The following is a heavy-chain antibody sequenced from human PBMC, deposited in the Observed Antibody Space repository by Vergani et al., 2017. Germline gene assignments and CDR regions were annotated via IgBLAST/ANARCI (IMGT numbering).Heavy chain of an antibody. Sequence: QVQLQESGPGLVKPSETLSLTCTVSGGSISSHYWSWIRQPPGKGLEWIGYIYYSGSTNYHPSLKSRVTISVDTSKNQFSLKLSSGTAADTAVYYCARDHAAAGRDNWFDPWGQGTLVTVSS. D-gene: IGHD6-13*01. CDR3: ARDHAAAGRDNWFDP. CDR1: GGSISSHY. CDR2: IYYSGST. V-gene: IGHV4-59*11. J-gene: IGHJ5*02.